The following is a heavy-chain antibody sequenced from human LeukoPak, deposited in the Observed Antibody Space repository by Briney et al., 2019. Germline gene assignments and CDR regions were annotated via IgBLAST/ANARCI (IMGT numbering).Heavy chain of an antibody. CDR1: GFTFSSYW. CDR2: INSDGSST. J-gene: IGHJ4*02. CDR3: ARDPVNYYDSSGSGFCDY. V-gene: IGHV3-74*01. D-gene: IGHD3-22*01. Sequence: GESLRLSCAASGFTFSSYWMHWVRQAPGKGLVWVSRINSDGSSTSYADSVKGRFTISRDNAKNTLYLQMNSLRAEDTAVYYCARDPVNYYDSSGSGFCDYWGQGTLVTVSS.